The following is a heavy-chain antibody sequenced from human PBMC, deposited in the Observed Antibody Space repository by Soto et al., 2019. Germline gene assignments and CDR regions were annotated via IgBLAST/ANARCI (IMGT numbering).Heavy chain of an antibody. Sequence: GGSLRLSCAASGFRLSDYYVSWIRQTPEKGLEEIADITSRGDTLYYADSVKGRFTISRDNAKNSLYLDMNHLRVEGTAVYFCARGQLLAANWFDPWGQGPQVTVSS. CDR2: ITSRGDTL. V-gene: IGHV3-11*01. J-gene: IGHJ5*02. CDR3: ARGQLLAANWFDP. D-gene: IGHD1-26*01. CDR1: GFRLSDYY.